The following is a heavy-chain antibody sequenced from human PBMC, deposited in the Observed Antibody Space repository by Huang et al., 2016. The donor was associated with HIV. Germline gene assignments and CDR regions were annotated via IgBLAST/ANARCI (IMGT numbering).Heavy chain of an antibody. CDR2: IPEEGSKI. CDR1: GFTFSNYG. D-gene: IGHD5-12*01. J-gene: IGHJ6*03. V-gene: IGHV3-30*18. Sequence: QVQLVESGGGVVQPGRSLRLSCAASGFTFSNYGMHWVRQGPGKGLEWVATIPEEGSKINHEDTVKDRVTISRDNARNTLYLKMNRLKTEDTAVYYCAKEIVSTPPEGNYYYYMDVWGKGTTVTVSS. CDR3: AKEIVSTPPEGNYYYYMDV.